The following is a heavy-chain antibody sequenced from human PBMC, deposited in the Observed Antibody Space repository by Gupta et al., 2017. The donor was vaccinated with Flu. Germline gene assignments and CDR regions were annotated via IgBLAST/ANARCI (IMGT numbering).Heavy chain of an antibody. CDR1: GFTFSSYG. D-gene: IGHD4-17*01. Sequence: QVQLLESGGGVVQHGRSLCLSSAAAGFTFSSYGMHWVRQAPGGGLEWVAVISYDGSNKYYAGSVEGRFTISRDKSKNTLYLQMKSLRAEDTAVYYCAKDPYGGTGSFDYWGQGTRVTVSS. CDR2: ISYDGSNK. V-gene: IGHV3-30*18. CDR3: AKDPYGGTGSFDY. J-gene: IGHJ4*02.